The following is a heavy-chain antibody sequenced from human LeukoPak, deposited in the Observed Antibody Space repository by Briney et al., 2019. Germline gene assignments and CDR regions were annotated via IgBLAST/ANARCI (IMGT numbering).Heavy chain of an antibody. D-gene: IGHD4-17*01. Sequence: SETLSLTCTVSGGSISSSSNYWGWIRQPPGKGLEWIGSIYYSGSTNYNPSLKSRVTISVDTSKNQFSLKLSPVTAADTAVYYCARVHGDYGLLHYYYYMDVWGKGTTVTISS. CDR3: ARVHGDYGLLHYYYYMDV. CDR1: GGSISSSSNY. V-gene: IGHV4-39*07. CDR2: IYYSGST. J-gene: IGHJ6*03.